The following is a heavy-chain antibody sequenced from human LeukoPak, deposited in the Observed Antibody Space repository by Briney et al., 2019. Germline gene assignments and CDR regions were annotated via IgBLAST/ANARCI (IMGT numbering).Heavy chain of an antibody. V-gene: IGHV5-51*01. D-gene: IGHD5-24*01. CDR1: GYPFTTSW. CDR2: IYAGNSDA. CDR3: AIINHPDGRVY. J-gene: IGHJ4*02. Sequence: GESLKISCQGFGYPFTTSWIGWVRQLPGKGLEWTAIIYAGNSDAKYSPSFQGQVSISTDGSISTAYLHWSSLKASDTAIYYCAIINHPDGRVYWGQGTLVTVSS.